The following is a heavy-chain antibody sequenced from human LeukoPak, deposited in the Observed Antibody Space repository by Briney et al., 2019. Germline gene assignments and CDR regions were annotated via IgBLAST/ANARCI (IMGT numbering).Heavy chain of an antibody. J-gene: IGHJ4*02. Sequence: PGGSLRLSCAASGFTFSSYAMSWVRQAPGKGLEWVSSISSSSSYIYYADSVKGRFTISRDNAKNSLYLQMNSLRAEDTAVYYCARDLRPTYYYDSSGYYYDYWGQGTLVTVSS. D-gene: IGHD3-22*01. CDR3: ARDLRPTYYYDSSGYYYDY. V-gene: IGHV3-21*01. CDR2: ISSSSSYI. CDR1: GFTFSSYA.